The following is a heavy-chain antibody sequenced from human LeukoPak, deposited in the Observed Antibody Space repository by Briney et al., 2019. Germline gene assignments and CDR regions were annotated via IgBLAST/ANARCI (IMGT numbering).Heavy chain of an antibody. CDR2: INPSDGST. Sequence: ASVKVSCKASGYTFTSYYMHWVRQAPGHGLEWMGIINPSDGSTSYAQKFQGRVTMTRNTSISTAYMELSSLRSEDTAVYYCARGPSWWYSSSLLRFEDYWGQGTLVTVSS. CDR1: GYTFTSYY. CDR3: ARGPSWWYSSSLLRFEDY. V-gene: IGHV1-46*01. D-gene: IGHD6-13*01. J-gene: IGHJ4*02.